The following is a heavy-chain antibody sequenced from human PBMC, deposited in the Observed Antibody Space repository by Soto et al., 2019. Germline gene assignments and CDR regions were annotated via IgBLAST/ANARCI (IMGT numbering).Heavy chain of an antibody. Sequence: GGSLRLSCAASGFTFSSYAMHWVRQAPGKGLEWVAVISYDGSNKYYADSVKGRFTISRDNSKNTLYLQMNSLRAEDTAVYYCARVAGWLFWDFDYWGQGTLVTVSS. D-gene: IGHD3-22*01. CDR2: ISYDGSNK. J-gene: IGHJ4*02. CDR3: ARVAGWLFWDFDY. CDR1: GFTFSSYA. V-gene: IGHV3-30-3*01.